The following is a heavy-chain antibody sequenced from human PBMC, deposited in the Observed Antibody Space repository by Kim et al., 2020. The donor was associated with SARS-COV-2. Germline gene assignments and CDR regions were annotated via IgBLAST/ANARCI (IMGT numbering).Heavy chain of an antibody. J-gene: IGHJ2*01. CDR1: GFTFSSYA. Sequence: GGSLRLSCAASGFTFSSYAMSWVRQAPGKGLEWVSFISGSGGTTYYADSVKGRFTISRDNSKNTLYLQMSSLRAEDTALYYCAKAATGYYFDLLGRGTLGTLSS. CDR3: AKAATGYYFDL. D-gene: IGHD6-13*01. V-gene: IGHV3-23*01. CDR2: ISGSGGTT.